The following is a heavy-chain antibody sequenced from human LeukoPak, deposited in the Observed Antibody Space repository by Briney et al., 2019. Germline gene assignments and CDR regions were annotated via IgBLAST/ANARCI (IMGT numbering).Heavy chain of an antibody. J-gene: IGHJ6*03. D-gene: IGHD4-17*01. CDR2: ISGSGGST. CDR3: AKAASKRTDYGDYAIYYYMDV. V-gene: IGHV3-23*01. CDR1: GFTFSSYA. Sequence: GGSLRLSCAASGFTFSSYAMSWVRQAPGKGLEWVSAISGSGGSTYYADSVKGRFTISRDNSKNTLYLQMNSLRAEDTAVYYCAKAASKRTDYGDYAIYYYMDVWGKGTTVTISS.